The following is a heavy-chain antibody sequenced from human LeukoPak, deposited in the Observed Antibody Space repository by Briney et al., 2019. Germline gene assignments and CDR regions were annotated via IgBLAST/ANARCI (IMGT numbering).Heavy chain of an antibody. CDR3: VSPVFINF. CDR2: IGSDGDGT. V-gene: IGHV3-64D*06. Sequence: GGSLRLSCSASGFPFSTLGMHWARQAPGKGLEHVSTIGSDGDGTYYADSVKDRFIISRDNSKNAVYLQMSSLRPEDTAVYYCVSPVFINFWGQGTLVTVSS. D-gene: IGHD1-14*01. CDR1: GFPFSTLG. J-gene: IGHJ4*01.